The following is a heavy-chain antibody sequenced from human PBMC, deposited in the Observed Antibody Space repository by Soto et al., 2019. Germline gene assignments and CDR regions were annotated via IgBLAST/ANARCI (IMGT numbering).Heavy chain of an antibody. D-gene: IGHD1-1*01. V-gene: IGHV1-2*04. Sequence: QVQLVQSGAEVKQPGASVKVSCKASGYTFTGYYIHWVRQAPGQGLEWVGWINPNTGGTNYAQKFQGWVTMTRDTSIYTAYMKLSRLKSDDTAAYYCARGGSQRHYYQAMDVWGQGTTVTVSS. J-gene: IGHJ6*02. CDR3: ARGGSQRHYYQAMDV. CDR2: INPNTGGT. CDR1: GYTFTGYY.